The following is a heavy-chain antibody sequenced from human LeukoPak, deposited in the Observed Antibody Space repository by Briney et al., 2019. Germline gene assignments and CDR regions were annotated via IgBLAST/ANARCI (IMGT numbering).Heavy chain of an antibody. CDR3: AGGYGGNRAYFDY. CDR1: GYSFPTYW. V-gene: IGHV5-51*01. J-gene: IGHJ4*02. CDR2: IYPGDSDT. Sequence: GESLKISCKGSGYSFPTYWIGWVRQMPGKGLEWMGIIYPGDSDTRYSPSFQGQVTISADKSIRTAYLQWSSLKASDTAMYYCAGGYGGNRAYFDYWGRGTLATVSS. D-gene: IGHD4-23*01.